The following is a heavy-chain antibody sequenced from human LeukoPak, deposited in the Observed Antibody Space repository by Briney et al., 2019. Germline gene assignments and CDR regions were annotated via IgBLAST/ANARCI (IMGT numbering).Heavy chain of an antibody. Sequence: GGSLRLSCAASGFTFSSYGTHWVRQAPGKGLEWVAVISYDGSNKYYADSVKGRFTISRDNSKNTLYLQMNSLRAEDTARYYCAKTQLYGSGTIDYWGQGTLVTVSS. CDR3: AKTQLYGSGTIDY. D-gene: IGHD3-10*01. CDR2: ISYDGSNK. V-gene: IGHV3-30*18. J-gene: IGHJ4*02. CDR1: GFTFSSYG.